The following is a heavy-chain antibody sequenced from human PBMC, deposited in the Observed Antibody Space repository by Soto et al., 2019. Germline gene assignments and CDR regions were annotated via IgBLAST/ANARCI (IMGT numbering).Heavy chain of an antibody. D-gene: IGHD3-3*01. CDR1: GDSVSSHSAA. V-gene: IGHV6-1*01. CDR3: ARDYELSIISIFGVALRDYYYYMDV. J-gene: IGHJ6*03. Sequence: QTLSLTCAISGDSVSSHSAAWNWIRQSPSRGLEWLGRTYYRSKWYNDYAVSVKSRITINPDTSKNQFSLQLNSVTPEDTAVYYCARDYELSIISIFGVALRDYYYYMDVWRKRSTVTVTS. CDR2: TYYRSKWYN.